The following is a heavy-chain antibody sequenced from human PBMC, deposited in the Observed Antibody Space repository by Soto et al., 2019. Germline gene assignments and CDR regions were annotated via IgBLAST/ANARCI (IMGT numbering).Heavy chain of an antibody. Sequence: GGSLRLSCAASGSTFSSYDMSWVRQAPGKGLEWVSTISGSGGNAYYADSVKGRFSISRDNSKNTLRLQMNSLRADDTAVYYCAKDGASGSYPPYYYFGMDVWGQGTTVTVSS. D-gene: IGHD1-26*01. CDR3: AKDGASGSYPPYYYFGMDV. CDR1: GSTFSSYD. CDR2: ISGSGGNA. V-gene: IGHV3-23*01. J-gene: IGHJ6*02.